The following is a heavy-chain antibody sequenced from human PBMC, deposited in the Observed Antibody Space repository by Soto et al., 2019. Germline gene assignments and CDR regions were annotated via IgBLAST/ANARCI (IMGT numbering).Heavy chain of an antibody. V-gene: IGHV4-38-2*01. Sequence: SGTLSLTCAVSGYSISSGYYWGWIRQPPGKGLEWIGSIYHSGSTYYNPSLKSRVTISVDTSKNQFSLKLSSVTAADTAVYYCARVVGATRFDPWGQGTLVTVSS. CDR2: IYHSGST. J-gene: IGHJ5*02. D-gene: IGHD1-26*01. CDR1: GYSISSGYY. CDR3: ARVVGATRFDP.